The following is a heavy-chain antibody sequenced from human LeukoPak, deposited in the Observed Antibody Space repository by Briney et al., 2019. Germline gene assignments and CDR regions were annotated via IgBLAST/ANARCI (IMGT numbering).Heavy chain of an antibody. CDR2: IYYSGSP. J-gene: IGHJ4*02. Sequence: TSETLSLTCTVSGGSISSSSYYWGWIRQPPGKGLEWIGSIYYSGSPYYNPSLKSRVTISVDTSKKQFSLKLSSVTAADTAVYYCASYPTYYYGSGSYSTIDYWGQGTLVTVSS. CDR3: ASYPTYYYGSGSYSTIDY. D-gene: IGHD3-10*01. V-gene: IGHV4-39*01. CDR1: GGSISSSSYY.